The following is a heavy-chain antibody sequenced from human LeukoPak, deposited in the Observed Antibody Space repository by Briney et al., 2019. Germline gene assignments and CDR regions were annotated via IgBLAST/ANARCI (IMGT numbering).Heavy chain of an antibody. Sequence: AGGSLRLSCAASGFTFSSYSMNWVRQAPGKGLEWVSYISSSSSTIYYADSVKGRFTISRDNAKNSLYLQMNGLRAEDTAVYYCARDPRLNPGYCSGGSCDDAFDIWGQGTMVTVSS. CDR3: ARDPRLNPGYCSGGSCDDAFDI. D-gene: IGHD2-15*01. J-gene: IGHJ3*02. CDR1: GFTFSSYS. V-gene: IGHV3-48*04. CDR2: ISSSSSTI.